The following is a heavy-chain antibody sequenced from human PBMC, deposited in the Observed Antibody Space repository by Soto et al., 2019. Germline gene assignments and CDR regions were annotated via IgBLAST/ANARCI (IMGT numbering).Heavy chain of an antibody. CDR1: GGSISSYY. CDR2: IYYSGST. D-gene: IGHD3-10*01. J-gene: IGHJ5*02. V-gene: IGHV4-59*08. Sequence: SETLSLTCTVSGGSISSYYWSWIRQPPGKGLEWIGYIYYSGSTNYNPSLKSRVTISVDTSKNQFSLKLSSVTAADTAVYYCARHSVVRGVMFWFDPWGQGTLVTVSS. CDR3: ARHSVVRGVMFWFDP.